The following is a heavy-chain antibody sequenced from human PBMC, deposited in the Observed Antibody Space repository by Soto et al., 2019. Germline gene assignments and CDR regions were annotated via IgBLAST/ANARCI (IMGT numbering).Heavy chain of an antibody. V-gene: IGHV1-18*01. J-gene: IGHJ6*03. Sequence: QVQLVQSGPEVKKPGASVKVSCKASGYTFTTYGISWVRQAPGQGLEWMGWISPYNGDTHYAERFQGRLTMTTDTSATSAYMELRTLRSDDRDVYFCARALSMAQYYYYMDVWGKGTTVTVSS. CDR3: ARALSMAQYYYYMDV. CDR2: ISPYNGDT. CDR1: GYTFTTYG.